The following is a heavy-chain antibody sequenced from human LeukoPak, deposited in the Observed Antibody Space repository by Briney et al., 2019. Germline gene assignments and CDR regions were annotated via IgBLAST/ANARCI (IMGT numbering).Heavy chain of an antibody. CDR1: GFTFSGST. V-gene: IGHV3-21*01. Sequence: GGSLRLSCAASGFTFSGSTMIWVRQAPGKGLEWVSSISTGSVYLEYTDSVKGRFTISRDNAKNSLFLQVDSLRAEDTAVYYCARENDYGDYADFWGQGTLVTVSS. CDR3: ARENDYGDYADF. CDR2: ISTGSVYL. D-gene: IGHD4-17*01. J-gene: IGHJ4*02.